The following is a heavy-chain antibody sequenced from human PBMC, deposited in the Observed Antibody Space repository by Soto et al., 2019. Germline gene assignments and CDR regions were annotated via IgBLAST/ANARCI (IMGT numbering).Heavy chain of an antibody. D-gene: IGHD2-2*01. CDR2: ISTTSNSI. Sequence: GGSLRLSCAASGFSFDASTMNWVRQAPGKGLEWLSSISTTSNSIYYADSVRGRFTISRDNARTSLYLQMNSLRAEDTAIYYCARYCGSSRCYEVRAFDVWGQGTMVTVSS. J-gene: IGHJ3*01. CDR1: GFSFDAST. V-gene: IGHV3-21*06. CDR3: ARYCGSSRCYEVRAFDV.